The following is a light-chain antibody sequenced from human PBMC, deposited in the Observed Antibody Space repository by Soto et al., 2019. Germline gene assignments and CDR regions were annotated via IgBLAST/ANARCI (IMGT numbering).Light chain of an antibody. Sequence: QLVLTQPPSVSGAPGQRVIISCTGVNSDIGTRNGVHWYQQLPGRAPKFLIQGGGYRPSGVPDRFSVSQSGASASLAITGLQAEDEAEYYCQSYDDEVNGLYVFGTGTKLTVL. V-gene: IGLV1-40*01. CDR1: NSDIGTRNG. J-gene: IGLJ1*01. CDR2: GGG. CDR3: QSYDDEVNGLYV.